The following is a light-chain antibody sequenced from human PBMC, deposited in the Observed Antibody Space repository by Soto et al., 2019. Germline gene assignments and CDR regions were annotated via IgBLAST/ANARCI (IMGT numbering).Light chain of an antibody. Sequence: DIVMTQSPDSLAVSLGERATINCKSSQSVFYTSNSKNYLAWYQQKPGQPPRLLLYWASTRESGVPDRFSGSGSGTDFTLTFSSLQAEDAAVYYCQQFYTTPHTFGQGTKVEIK. CDR2: WAS. J-gene: IGKJ1*01. CDR1: QSVFYTSNSKNY. V-gene: IGKV4-1*01. CDR3: QQFYTTPHT.